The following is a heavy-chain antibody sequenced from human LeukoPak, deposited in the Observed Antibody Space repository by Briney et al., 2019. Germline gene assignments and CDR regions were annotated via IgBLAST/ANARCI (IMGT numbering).Heavy chain of an antibody. CDR2: ISSSSSDT. V-gene: IGHV3-11*05. J-gene: IGHJ6*02. CDR1: EFSFSDYY. Sequence: PGGSLRLSCAASEFSFSDYYMSWIRQAPGKGLEWVSYISSSSSDTDYADSVEGRFTISRDNAKNSLFLQMNSLRAEDTAVYYCARGHHGMEVWGRGTTVTVSS. CDR3: ARGHHGMEV.